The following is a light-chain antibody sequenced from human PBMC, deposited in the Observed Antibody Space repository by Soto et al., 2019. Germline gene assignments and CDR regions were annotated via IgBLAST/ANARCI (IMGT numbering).Light chain of an antibody. CDR3: NSYASTSARL. Sequence: QSVLTQPASVSGSPGQSITISCTGTSSDVGAFNYVSWYQQHPGKTPKLIIYEVTNRPSGVSNRFSGSKSGNTASLTISGLQAEDEADYYCNSYASTSARLFGGGTKLTLL. CDR1: SSDVGAFNY. CDR2: EVT. V-gene: IGLV2-14*01. J-gene: IGLJ3*02.